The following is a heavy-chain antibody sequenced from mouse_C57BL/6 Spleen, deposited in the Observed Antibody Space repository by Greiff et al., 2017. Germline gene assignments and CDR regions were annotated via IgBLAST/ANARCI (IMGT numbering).Heavy chain of an antibody. CDR1: GFTFSNYW. CDR2: IRLKSDNYAT. J-gene: IGHJ2*01. CDR3: TPQTGTSDY. V-gene: IGHV6-3*01. D-gene: IGHD4-1*01. Sequence: EVKLMESGGGLVQPGGSMKLSCVASGFTFSNYWMNWVRQSPEKGLEWVAQIRLKSDNYATHYAESVKGRFTISRDDSKSSVYLQMNNLRAEDTGIYYCTPQTGTSDYWGQGTTLTVSS.